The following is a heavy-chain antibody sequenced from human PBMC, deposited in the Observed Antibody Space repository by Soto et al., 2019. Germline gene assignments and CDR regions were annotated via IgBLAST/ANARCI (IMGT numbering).Heavy chain of an antibody. CDR3: ATGTLQTYYDFRSGYS. J-gene: IGHJ5*02. Sequence: GASVKVSCKVSGYTLTELSMHWVRQAPGKGLEWMGGFDPEDGETIYAQKFQGRVTMTEDTSTDTAYMELSSLRSEDTAVYYCATGTLQTYYDFRSGYSWGQGTLVTVSS. CDR2: FDPEDGET. V-gene: IGHV1-24*01. CDR1: GYTLTELS. D-gene: IGHD3-3*01.